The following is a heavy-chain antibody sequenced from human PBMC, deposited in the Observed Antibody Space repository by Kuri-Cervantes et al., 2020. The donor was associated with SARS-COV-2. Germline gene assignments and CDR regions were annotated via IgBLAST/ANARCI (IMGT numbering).Heavy chain of an antibody. V-gene: IGHV4-39*01. Sequence: ESLKISCTVSGGSISSSNYYWGWIRQPPGKGLEWIGSIYYSGSTYYNPSLKSRVTISVDTSKNQFPLKLSSVTAADTAVYYCARTRVYFDYWGQGILVTVSS. CDR2: IYYSGST. CDR1: GGSISSSNYY. J-gene: IGHJ4*02. CDR3: ARTRVYFDY.